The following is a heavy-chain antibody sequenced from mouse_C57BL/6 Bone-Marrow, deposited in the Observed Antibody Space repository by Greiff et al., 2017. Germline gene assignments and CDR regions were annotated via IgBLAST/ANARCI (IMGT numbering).Heavy chain of an antibody. V-gene: IGHV1-50*01. CDR3: ARPGTPDSNYRFAY. J-gene: IGHJ3*01. Sequence: QVQLQQPGAELVKPGASVKLSCKASGYTFTSYWMQWVKQRPGQGLEWIGEIDPSDSYTNYNQKFKGKATLTVDTSSSTAYMQLSSLTSEVAAVYYCARPGTPDSNYRFAYWGQGTLVTVSA. CDR2: IDPSDSYT. D-gene: IGHD2-5*01. CDR1: GYTFTSYW.